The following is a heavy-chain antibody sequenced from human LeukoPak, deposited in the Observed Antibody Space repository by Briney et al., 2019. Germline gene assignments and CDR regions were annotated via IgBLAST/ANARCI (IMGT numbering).Heavy chain of an antibody. Sequence: PSETLSLTCTVPGASISSYYWSWIRQPPGKGLEWIGYIYYSGSTNYNPSLKSRVTISVDTSKNQFSLKLSSVTAADTAVYYCARRLGRKFGERFYYYHYMDVWGKGTTVTISS. CDR1: GASISSYY. CDR2: IYYSGST. CDR3: ARRLGRKFGERFYYYHYMDV. D-gene: IGHD3-10*01. J-gene: IGHJ6*03. V-gene: IGHV4-59*12.